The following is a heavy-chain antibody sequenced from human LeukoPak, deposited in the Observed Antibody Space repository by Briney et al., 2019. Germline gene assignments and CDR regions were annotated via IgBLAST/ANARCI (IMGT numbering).Heavy chain of an antibody. Sequence: GGSLRLSCAASGFTFSSYEMNWVRQAPGKGLEWVSYISSSGSTIYYADSVKGRCTISRDNSKNTLYLQMNSLRADDTALYYCAKVGTPFYYYYMDVWGKGTTVTVSS. CDR1: GFTFSSYE. V-gene: IGHV3-48*03. J-gene: IGHJ6*03. D-gene: IGHD1-7*01. CDR3: AKVGTPFYYYYMDV. CDR2: ISSSGSTI.